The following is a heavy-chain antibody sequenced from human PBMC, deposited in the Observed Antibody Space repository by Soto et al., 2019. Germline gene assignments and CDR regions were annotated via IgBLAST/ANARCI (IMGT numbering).Heavy chain of an antibody. CDR1: GFTFSSYA. CDR2: ISGSGGST. V-gene: IGHV3-23*01. J-gene: IGHJ4*02. Sequence: EVQLLESGGCLVQPGGSLRLSCAASGFTFSSYAMSWVSQAPGKGLEWVSAISGSGGSTYYADSVKGRFTISRDNSKNTLYLQMISLRAEDTAVYYCAKENGYSSSWFEFDYWGQGTLVTVSS. CDR3: AKENGYSSSWFEFDY. D-gene: IGHD6-13*01.